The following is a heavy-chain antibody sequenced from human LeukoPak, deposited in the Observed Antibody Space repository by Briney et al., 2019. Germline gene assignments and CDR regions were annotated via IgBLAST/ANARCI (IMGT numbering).Heavy chain of an antibody. D-gene: IGHD3-10*01. V-gene: IGHV4-31*03. CDR1: GGSISSSSYY. CDR3: ARESAGSGSYVSGDI. CDR2: IYYSGST. Sequence: PSETLSLTCTVSGGSISSSSYYWGWIRQPPGKGLEWIGYIYYSGSTYYNPSLKSRVTISVDTSKNQFSLKLSSVTAADTAVYYCARESAGSGSYVSGDIWGQGTMVTVSS. J-gene: IGHJ3*02.